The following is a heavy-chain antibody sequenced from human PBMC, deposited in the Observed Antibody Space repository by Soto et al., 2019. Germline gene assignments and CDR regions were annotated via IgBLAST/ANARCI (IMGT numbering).Heavy chain of an antibody. CDR3: ARDPLPHCSSTSCYDYYYYYMDV. J-gene: IGHJ6*03. Sequence: GGSLRLSCAASGFTFSSYSMNWVRQAPGKGLEWVSSISSSSSYIYYADSVKGRFTISRDNAKNSLYLQMNSLRAEDTAVYYCARDPLPHCSSTSCYDYYYYYMDVWGKGTTVTVSS. CDR2: ISSSSSYI. D-gene: IGHD2-2*01. CDR1: GFTFSSYS. V-gene: IGHV3-21*01.